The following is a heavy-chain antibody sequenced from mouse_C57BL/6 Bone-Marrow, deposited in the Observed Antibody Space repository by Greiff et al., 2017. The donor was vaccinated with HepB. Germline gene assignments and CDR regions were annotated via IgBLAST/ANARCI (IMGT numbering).Heavy chain of an antibody. CDR2: INPNNGGT. J-gene: IGHJ4*01. D-gene: IGHD1-1*01. CDR1: GYTFTDYY. Sequence: VQLQQSGPELVKPGASVKISCKASGYTFTDYYMNWVKQSHGKSLEWIGDINPNNGGTSYNQKFKGKATLTVDKSSSTAYMELRSLTSEDSAVYYCEAVVAPYAMDYWGQGTSVTVSS. CDR3: EAVVAPYAMDY. V-gene: IGHV1-26*01.